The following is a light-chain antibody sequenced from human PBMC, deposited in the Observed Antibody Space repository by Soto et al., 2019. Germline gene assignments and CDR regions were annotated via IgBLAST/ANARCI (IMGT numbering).Light chain of an antibody. V-gene: IGLV1-44*01. Sequence: QSVLTRPPSASGTPGQRVTISCSGSSSNIGSNSVNWYQQLPGTAPKLLIYTNDQRPSGVPDRFSGSKSGTSASLAISGLQSEDEADYYCAAWDGSLIGYVFGPGTKVTVL. CDR2: TND. CDR3: AAWDGSLIGYV. CDR1: SSNIGSNS. J-gene: IGLJ1*01.